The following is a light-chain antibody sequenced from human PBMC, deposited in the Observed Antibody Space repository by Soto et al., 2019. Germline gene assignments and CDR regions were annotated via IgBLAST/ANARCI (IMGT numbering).Light chain of an antibody. CDR2: WAS. Sequence: DIVTTQSPDSLPVSLGERATINCKSRQSVLYSSNNKNYLAWYQQKPGQPPKMXXYWASTRESGVPDRFSGSGSGTDFTLTISSLQAEDVAVYYCQQYYSTPLTFGPGTKVDIK. CDR3: QQYYSTPLT. J-gene: IGKJ3*01. V-gene: IGKV4-1*01. CDR1: QSVLYSSNNKNY.